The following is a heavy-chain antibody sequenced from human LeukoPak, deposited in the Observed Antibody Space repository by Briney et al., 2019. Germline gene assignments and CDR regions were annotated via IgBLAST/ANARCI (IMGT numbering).Heavy chain of an antibody. V-gene: IGHV2-5*02. CDR2: IYWDDDK. Sequence: SGPTLVNPTQTLTLTCTFSGFSLSTSGVGVGWTRQPPGKALEWLALIYWDDDKRYSPSLKSRLTITKDTSKNRVVLTMTNMDPVDSATYYCAHSDTSGYSTFFDYWGQGTLVTVSS. CDR3: AHSDTSGYSTFFDY. J-gene: IGHJ4*02. CDR1: GFSLSTSGVG. D-gene: IGHD3-22*01.